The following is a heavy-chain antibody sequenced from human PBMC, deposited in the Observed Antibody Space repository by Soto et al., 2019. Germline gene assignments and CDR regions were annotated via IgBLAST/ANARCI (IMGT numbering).Heavy chain of an antibody. CDR2: IYYSGST. Sequence: LRLSCTVSGGSISSGGYYWSWIRQHPGKGLEWIGYIYYSGSTYYNPSLKSRVTISVDTSKNQFSLKLSSVTAADTAVYYWARGGGGYCSSTSCYLNWFDPWGQGTLVTVSS. CDR3: ARGGGGYCSSTSCYLNWFDP. V-gene: IGHV4-31*03. D-gene: IGHD2-2*01. J-gene: IGHJ5*02. CDR1: GGSISSGGYY.